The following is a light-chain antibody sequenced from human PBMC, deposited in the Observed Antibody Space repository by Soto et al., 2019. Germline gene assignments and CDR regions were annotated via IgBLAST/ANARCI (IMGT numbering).Light chain of an antibody. Sequence: DIQMTQSPSSLSASVGDRVTITCRASQGISIYLAWYQQRPGKVPKLLIYAASTLQSGVPSRFSGSGTGTDLNLTISSLQPEDVAAYHCQKHDSAPWTFGQGTKVEI. CDR3: QKHDSAPWT. CDR2: AAS. J-gene: IGKJ1*01. V-gene: IGKV1-27*01. CDR1: QGISIY.